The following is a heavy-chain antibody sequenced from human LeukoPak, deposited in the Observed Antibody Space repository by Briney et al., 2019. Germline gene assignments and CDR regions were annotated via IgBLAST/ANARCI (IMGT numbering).Heavy chain of an antibody. Sequence: GGSLRLSCAASGFTFSSYALSWVRQAPGKGLEWVSAISSNGGGTFYADSVKGQFTISRDNSQNTLYLQMNSLRAEDTAIYYCAKHYGSGTYYNYLDYWGQGTLVTVSS. D-gene: IGHD3-10*01. CDR3: AKHYGSGTYYNYLDY. CDR1: GFTFSSYA. J-gene: IGHJ4*02. CDR2: ISSNGGGT. V-gene: IGHV3-23*01.